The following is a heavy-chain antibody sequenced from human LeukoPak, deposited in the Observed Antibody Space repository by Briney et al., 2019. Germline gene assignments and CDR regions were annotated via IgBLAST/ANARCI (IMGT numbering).Heavy chain of an antibody. J-gene: IGHJ4*02. CDR3: AKVESSWYGGGYYFDY. CDR1: GFTFSSYA. Sequence: GGSLRLSCAASGFTFSSYAMSWVRQAPGKGLEWVSAISGSGGSTYYADSVKGRFTISRDNFKNTLYLQMNSLRAEDTAVYYCAKVESSWYGGGYYFDYWGQGTLVTVSS. D-gene: IGHD6-13*01. CDR2: ISGSGGST. V-gene: IGHV3-23*01.